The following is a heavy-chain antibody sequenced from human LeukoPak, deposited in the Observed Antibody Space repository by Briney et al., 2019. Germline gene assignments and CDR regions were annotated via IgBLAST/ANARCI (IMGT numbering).Heavy chain of an antibody. J-gene: IGHJ4*02. V-gene: IGHV3-30-3*01. Sequence: PGGSLRLSCAASGFTFSSYAMSWVRQAPGKGLEWVAVISYDGSNKYYADSVKGRFTISRDNSKNTLYLQMNSLRAEDTAVYYCARDPYVFSGIAAAAYGGYFDYWGQGTLVTVSS. D-gene: IGHD6-13*01. CDR1: GFTFSSYA. CDR2: ISYDGSNK. CDR3: ARDPYVFSGIAAAAYGGYFDY.